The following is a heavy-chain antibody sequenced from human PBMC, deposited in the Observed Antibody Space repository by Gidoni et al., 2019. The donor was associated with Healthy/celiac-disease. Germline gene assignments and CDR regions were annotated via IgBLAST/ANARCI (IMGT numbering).Heavy chain of an antibody. V-gene: IGHV4-39*01. CDR3: AAGPEENFDY. J-gene: IGHJ4*02. CDR2: ST. Sequence: STYYNPSLKSRVTISVDTSKNQFSLKLSSVTAADTAVYYCAAGPEENFDYWGQGTLVTVSS.